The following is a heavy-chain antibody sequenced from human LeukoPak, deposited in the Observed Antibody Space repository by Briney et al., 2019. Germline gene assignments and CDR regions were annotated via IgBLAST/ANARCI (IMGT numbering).Heavy chain of an antibody. CDR3: ARGVGDYGPFDY. CDR1: GFTFSSYW. J-gene: IGHJ4*02. Sequence: GGSLRLSCAASGFTFSSYWMTWVRQAPGKWLEWVANINQDGSEQYYVDSVKGRFTISRDNAKNSLYLQMNSLRAEDTAVYYCARGVGDYGPFDYWGQGTLVTVSS. V-gene: IGHV3-7*01. CDR2: INQDGSEQ. D-gene: IGHD4-17*01.